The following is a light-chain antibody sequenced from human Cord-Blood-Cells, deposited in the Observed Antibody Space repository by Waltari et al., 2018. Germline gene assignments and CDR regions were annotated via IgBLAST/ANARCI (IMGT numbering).Light chain of an antibody. V-gene: IGKV2-30*02. J-gene: IGKJ4*01. CDR2: KVA. CDR3: MRGTHCTPT. CDR1: QSLVHSDGNTY. Sequence: DVVMTQSPLSLPVTLGQPASISCRSSQSLVHSDGNTYCNWFQQRPSQSPSRLMYKVAIQTPCLPDRFSVRVSGTDFKLRVSGVQAVDVGVDYRMRGTHCTPTFARGTNFAIK.